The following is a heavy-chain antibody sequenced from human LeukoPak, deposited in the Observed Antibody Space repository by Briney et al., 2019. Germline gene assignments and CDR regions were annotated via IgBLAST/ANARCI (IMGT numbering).Heavy chain of an antibody. J-gene: IGHJ3*02. D-gene: IGHD1-26*01. CDR3: ARPVGGGSYSASETDAFDI. CDR2: IYPGDSDT. CDR1: GYSFTSYW. Sequence: GESLKISCKGSGYSFTSYWIGWVRQMPGKGLEWMGIIYPGDSDTRYSPSFQGQVTISADKSISTAYLQWSSLKASDTAMYYCARPVGGGSYSASETDAFDIWGQGTMVTVSS. V-gene: IGHV5-51*01.